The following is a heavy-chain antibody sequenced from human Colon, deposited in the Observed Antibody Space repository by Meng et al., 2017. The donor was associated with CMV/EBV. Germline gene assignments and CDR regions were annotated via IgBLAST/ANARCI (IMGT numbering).Heavy chain of an antibody. Sequence: GESLKISCAASGFSFNDFYGGWIRQAPGKGLEWISYISSSGTTIYYADSVKGRLTISRGTASNSLDLQMNGLRVEDTAVYYCAKDFMSACDSWGRGTLVTVS. J-gene: IGHJ5*02. V-gene: IGHV3-11*01. CDR1: GFSFNDFY. D-gene: IGHD2-21*01. CDR3: AKDFMSACDS. CDR2: ISSSGTTI.